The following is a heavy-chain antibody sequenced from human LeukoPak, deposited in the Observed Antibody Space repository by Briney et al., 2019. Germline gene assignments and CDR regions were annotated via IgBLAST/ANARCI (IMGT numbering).Heavy chain of an antibody. CDR3: SIDGVSSSWDYYCYCYMDV. Sequence: SQTLSLTCTVSGGSISNGSYYWSWIRQPAGKGLEWIGSIYYSGSTYYNPSLKSRVTISVDTSKNQFSLKLSSVTAADTAVYYCSIDGVSSSWDYYCYCYMDVWGKGTTVTVSS. CDR1: GGSISNGSYY. CDR2: IYYSGST. J-gene: IGHJ6*03. V-gene: IGHV4-39*07. D-gene: IGHD6-13*01.